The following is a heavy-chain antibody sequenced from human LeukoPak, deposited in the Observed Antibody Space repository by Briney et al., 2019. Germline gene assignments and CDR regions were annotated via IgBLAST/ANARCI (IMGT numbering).Heavy chain of an antibody. Sequence: GGSLRLSCAASGFTFSDYYTSWIRQAPGKGLEWVSYISSSGSTIYYADSVKGRFTISRDNAKNSLYLQMNSLRAEDTAVYYCARVSSSWYKDYFDYWGQGTLVTVSS. CDR1: GFTFSDYY. CDR3: ARVSSSWYKDYFDY. J-gene: IGHJ4*02. CDR2: ISSSGSTI. D-gene: IGHD6-13*01. V-gene: IGHV3-11*01.